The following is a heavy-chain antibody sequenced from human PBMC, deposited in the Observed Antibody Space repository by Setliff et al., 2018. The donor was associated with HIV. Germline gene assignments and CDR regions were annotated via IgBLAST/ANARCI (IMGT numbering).Heavy chain of an antibody. CDR2: INHSGST. CDR1: GGSSSGYY. J-gene: IGHJ4*02. D-gene: IGHD2-21*02. CDR3: ARWAVTASDY. V-gene: IGHV4-34*01. Sequence: PSETLSLTCAVYGGSSSGYYWNWIRQPPGKGLEWIGEINHSGSTNYNPSLKSRVTISVDTSKNQFSLKLNSVTAADTAVYYCARWAVTASDYWGRGTLVTVSS.